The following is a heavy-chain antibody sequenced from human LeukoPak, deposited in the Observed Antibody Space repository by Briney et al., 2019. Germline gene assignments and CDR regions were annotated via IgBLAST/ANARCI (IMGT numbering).Heavy chain of an antibody. CDR3: ARETSLAGFASGLGFNY. Sequence: SETLSLTCTVSGGSISSYYWSWIRQPAGKGLEWIGRIYTSGSTNYNPSLKSRVTMSVDTSKNQFSLKLTSVTAADTATYYCARETSLAGFASGLGFNYWGQGILVSVSS. CDR1: GGSISSYY. J-gene: IGHJ4*02. V-gene: IGHV4-4*07. CDR2: IYTSGST. D-gene: IGHD6-19*01.